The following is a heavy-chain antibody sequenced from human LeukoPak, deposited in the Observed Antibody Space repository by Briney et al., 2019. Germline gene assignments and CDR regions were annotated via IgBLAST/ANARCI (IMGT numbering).Heavy chain of an antibody. CDR3: AKTYADYEGN. V-gene: IGHV3-23*01. CDR2: ISGSGSSGTTT. CDR1: GFTLRNYA. Sequence: AGGSLRLSCATSGFTLRNYAMSWVRQAPGKGLEWVSTISGSGSSGTTTYYADSAKGRFSISRDNSKNTLYLQMHSLRAEDTAVYYCAKTYADYEGNWGQGTLVTVSS. D-gene: IGHD4-17*01. J-gene: IGHJ4*02.